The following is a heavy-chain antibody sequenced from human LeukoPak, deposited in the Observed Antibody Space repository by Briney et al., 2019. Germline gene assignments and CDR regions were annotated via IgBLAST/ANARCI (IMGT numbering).Heavy chain of an antibody. CDR2: IKSKTDGWTT. Sequence: GGSLRLSCAASGFTFSNAWMSWVRQAPGRGLEWVGRIKSKTDGWTTDYAAPVKGRFTISRDDSKNTLYLQMNSLKTEDTAVYYCTTDGTPPLQYCSSTSCYVLAFDYWGQGTLVTVSS. CDR3: TTDGTPPLQYCSSTSCYVLAFDY. J-gene: IGHJ4*02. V-gene: IGHV3-15*01. D-gene: IGHD2-2*01. CDR1: GFTFSNAW.